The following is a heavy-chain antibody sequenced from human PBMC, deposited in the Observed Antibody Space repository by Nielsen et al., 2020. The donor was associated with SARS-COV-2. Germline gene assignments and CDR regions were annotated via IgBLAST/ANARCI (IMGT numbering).Heavy chain of an antibody. D-gene: IGHD5-12*01. CDR3: ARRGSGYGSQGLDYFDY. CDR1: GYTFTGYY. V-gene: IGHV1-2*04. J-gene: IGHJ4*02. Sequence: ASVKVSCKASGYTFTGYYMHWVRQAPGQGLEWMGWINPNSGGTNYAQKFQGWVTMTRDTSISTAYMELSRLRSDDTAVYYCARRGSGYGSQGLDYFDYWGQGTLVTVSS. CDR2: INPNSGGT.